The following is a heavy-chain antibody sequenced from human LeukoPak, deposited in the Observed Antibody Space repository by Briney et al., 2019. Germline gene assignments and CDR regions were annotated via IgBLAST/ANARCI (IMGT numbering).Heavy chain of an antibody. CDR1: GFTFSNYW. CDR3: ARSYQGFDY. V-gene: IGHV3-21*01. J-gene: IGHJ4*02. Sequence: GGSLRLSCAASGFTFSNYWMHWVRQAPGKGLEWVSAISGSGGSTYYADSVKGRFTISRDNAKNSLYLQMNSLRAEDTAVYYCARSYQGFDYWGQGTLVTVSS. D-gene: IGHD3-16*01. CDR2: ISGSGGST.